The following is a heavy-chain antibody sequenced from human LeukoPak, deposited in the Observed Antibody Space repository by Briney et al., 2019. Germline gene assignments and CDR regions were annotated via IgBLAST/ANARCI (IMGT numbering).Heavy chain of an antibody. V-gene: IGHV1-69*06. J-gene: IGHJ2*01. CDR1: GGTFSSYA. CDR3: ARTLRFDYVTDWYFDL. Sequence: GASVKVSCKASGGTFSSYAISWVRQAPGQGLEWMGGIIPIFGTANYAQKFQGRVTITADKSTSTAYMELSSLRSEDTAVYYCARTLRFDYVTDWYFDLWGRGTLVTVSS. D-gene: IGHD3-16*01. CDR2: IIPIFGTA.